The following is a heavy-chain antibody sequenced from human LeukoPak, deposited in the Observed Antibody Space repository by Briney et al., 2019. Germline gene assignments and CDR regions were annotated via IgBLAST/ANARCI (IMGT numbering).Heavy chain of an antibody. D-gene: IGHD3-16*01. CDR2: IIPILGIA. CDR3: ARETRRRGSWFDP. V-gene: IGHV1-69*04. CDR1: GGTFSSYP. Sequence: SVKVSCKASGGTFSSYPISWVRQAPGQGLEWMGRIIPILGIANYAQKFQGRVTITADESTSTAYMELSSLRSEDTAVYYCARETRRRGSWFDPWGQGTPVTVSS. J-gene: IGHJ5*02.